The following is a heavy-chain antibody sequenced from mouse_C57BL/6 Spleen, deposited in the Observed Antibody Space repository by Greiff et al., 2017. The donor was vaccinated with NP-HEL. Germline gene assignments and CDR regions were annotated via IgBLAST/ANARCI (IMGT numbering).Heavy chain of an antibody. Sequence: EVQLQQSGPVLVKPGASVKMSCKASGYTFTDYYMNWVKQSHGKSLEWIGVINPYNGGTSYNQKFKGKATLTVDKSSSTAYMELNSLTSEDSAVYYCATDSSGYNPPFAYWGQGTLVTVSA. D-gene: IGHD3-2*02. V-gene: IGHV1-19*01. J-gene: IGHJ3*01. CDR2: INPYNGGT. CDR3: ATDSSGYNPPFAY. CDR1: GYTFTDYY.